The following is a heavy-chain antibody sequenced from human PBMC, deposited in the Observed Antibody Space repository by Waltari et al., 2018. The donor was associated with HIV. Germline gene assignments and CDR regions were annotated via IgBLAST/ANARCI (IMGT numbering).Heavy chain of an antibody. CDR1: GYTFSSHY. V-gene: IGHV1-46*01. J-gene: IGHJ4*02. CDR2: INPSVGST. Sequence: QVQVVQSGAEVKKPGASVKVSCKASGYTFSSHYMHWVRQATGQGLEWMGSINPSVGSTSYAQKFQGRVTMTRDTSTSTVYMELSSLRSEDTAVYYFARASISPRWFGSPGDYWGQGTLVTVSS. CDR3: ARASISPRWFGSPGDY. D-gene: IGHD3-10*01.